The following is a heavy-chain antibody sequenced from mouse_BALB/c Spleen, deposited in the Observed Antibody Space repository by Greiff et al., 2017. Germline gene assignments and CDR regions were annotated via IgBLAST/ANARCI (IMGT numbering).Heavy chain of an antibody. CDR1: GYTFTNYW. Sequence: VQLQQSGAELVRPGTSVKISCTASGYTFTNYWLGWVKQRPGHGLEWIGDIYPGGGYTNYNEKFKGKATLTADTSSSTAYMQLSSLTSEAAAVYFCASAESTMITTFAYWGQGTMVTVSA. D-gene: IGHD2-4*01. J-gene: IGHJ3*01. CDR3: ASAESTMITTFAY. V-gene: IGHV1-63*02. CDR2: IYPGGGYT.